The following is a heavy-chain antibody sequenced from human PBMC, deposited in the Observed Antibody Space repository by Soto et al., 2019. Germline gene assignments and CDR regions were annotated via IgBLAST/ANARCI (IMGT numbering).Heavy chain of an antibody. D-gene: IGHD3-22*01. J-gene: IGHJ4*02. CDR1: GGSISSGGYY. V-gene: IGHV4-31*03. Sequence: PSETLSLTCTVSGGSISSGGYYWTWIRQHPGKGLEWIGYIYYSGSTYYNPSLKSRVTISVDTSKNQFSLKLSSVTAAARAVYYCAREERDYLDSSGSLDYWGQGTLATVP. CDR3: AREERDYLDSSGSLDY. CDR2: IYYSGST.